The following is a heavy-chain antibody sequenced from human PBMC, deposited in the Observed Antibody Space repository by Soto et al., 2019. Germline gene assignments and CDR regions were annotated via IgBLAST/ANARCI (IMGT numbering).Heavy chain of an antibody. CDR2: IYSGGST. V-gene: IGHV3-66*01. Sequence: EVQLVESGGGLVQPGGSLRLSCAASGFTVSTKYMSWVRQAPGKGLEWVSVIYSGGSTFYADSVRGRFTISRDNSKNTVNLQMNSLRSEDTAVYYCPSDLWAADYWGQGIVVTDSS. J-gene: IGHJ4*02. D-gene: IGHD3-16*01. CDR3: PSDLWAADY. CDR1: GFTVSTKY.